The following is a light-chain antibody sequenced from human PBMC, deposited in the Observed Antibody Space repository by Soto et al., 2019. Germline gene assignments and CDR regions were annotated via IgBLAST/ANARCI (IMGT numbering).Light chain of an antibody. J-gene: IGKJ4*01. Sequence: EFVLTQSPGTLSLSPGERSTLSCMASQTVRNNYLAWYQQKPGQAPRXLIYDASSRATGIPERFSGGGSGIDFTLTISRLEPEDFELYYCQQFSSYPRTFGGGTKVDIK. CDR3: QQFSSYPRT. CDR2: DAS. CDR1: QTVRNNY. V-gene: IGKV3-20*01.